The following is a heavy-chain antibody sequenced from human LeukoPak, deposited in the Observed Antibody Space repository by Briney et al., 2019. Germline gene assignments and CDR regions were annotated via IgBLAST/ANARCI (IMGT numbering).Heavy chain of an antibody. D-gene: IGHD1-26*01. CDR2: ISAYNGNT. J-gene: IGHJ4*02. V-gene: IGHV1-18*01. CDR1: GYTFTSYG. Sequence: VSVKVSCKASGYTFTSYGISWVRQAPGQGLEWMGWISAYNGNTNYAQKLQGRVTMTTDTSASTAYMELRSLRSDDTAVYYCARARLELPFDYWGQGTLVTVSS. CDR3: ARARLELPFDY.